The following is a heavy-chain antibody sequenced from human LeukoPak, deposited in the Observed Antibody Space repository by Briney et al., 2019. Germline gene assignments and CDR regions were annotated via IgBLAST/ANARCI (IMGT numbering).Heavy chain of an antibody. CDR3: ARHNGDYEGNWFDP. Sequence: SETLSLTCAVYGGSFSGYYWSWIRQPPGKGLEWIGYIYYSGSTNYNPSLKSRVTISVDTSKNQFSLKLSSVTAADTAVYYCARHNGDYEGNWFDPWGQGTLVTVSS. CDR2: IYYSGST. CDR1: GGSFSGYY. V-gene: IGHV4-59*08. J-gene: IGHJ5*02. D-gene: IGHD4-17*01.